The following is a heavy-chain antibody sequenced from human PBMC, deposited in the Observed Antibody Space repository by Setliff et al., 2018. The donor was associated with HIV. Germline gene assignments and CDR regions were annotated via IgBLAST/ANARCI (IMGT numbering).Heavy chain of an antibody. CDR3: ARARGPPLPVLDF. D-gene: IGHD3-10*01. Sequence: PSETLSLTCTVSGGSISSFYWTWIRQPPGKGLEWIGYIYYSGSTNYNPSLKSRLTISVDTSKNQVSLKLSSVTAADTAVYYCARARGPPLPVLDFWGQGTLVTVSS. V-gene: IGHV4-59*01. CDR1: GGSISSFY. CDR2: IYYSGST. J-gene: IGHJ4*02.